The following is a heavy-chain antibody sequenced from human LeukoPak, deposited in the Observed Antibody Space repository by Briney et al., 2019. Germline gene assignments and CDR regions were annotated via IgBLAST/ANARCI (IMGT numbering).Heavy chain of an antibody. V-gene: IGHV3-74*01. CDR3: ARDVGT. Sequence: GGSLRLSCAASGFSFSSCWMHWVRQAPGKGPVWVSLISNDESTIIYADSVKGRFTISRDNAKNTLYLQMSSLRAEDTAVYYCARDVGTWGQGTLVTVSS. CDR2: ISNDESTI. J-gene: IGHJ5*02. CDR1: GFSFSSCW. D-gene: IGHD7-27*01.